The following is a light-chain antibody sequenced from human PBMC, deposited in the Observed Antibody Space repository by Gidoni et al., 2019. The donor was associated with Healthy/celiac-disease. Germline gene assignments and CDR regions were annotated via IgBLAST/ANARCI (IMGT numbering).Light chain of an antibody. J-gene: IGLJ3*02. CDR2: EVS. CDR1: SSDVGGYKY. Sequence: QSALTQPPSASGSPGQSVTIACTGTSSDVGGYKYVSWYQQHPGKAPKLMIYEVSKRPSGVPDRFSGSKSGNPASLTVSGLQAEDEADYYCSSYAGSNNLGVFGGGTKLTVL. CDR3: SSYAGSNNLGV. V-gene: IGLV2-8*01.